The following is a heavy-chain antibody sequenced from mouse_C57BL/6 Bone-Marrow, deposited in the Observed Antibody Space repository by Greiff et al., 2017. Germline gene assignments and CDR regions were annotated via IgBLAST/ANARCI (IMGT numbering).Heavy chain of an antibody. CDR3: ARDYGRYFDV. CDR2: IHPNSGST. D-gene: IGHD1-1*02. J-gene: IGHJ1*03. CDR1: GYTFTSYW. Sequence: QVQLQQPGAELVKPGASVKLSCKASGYTFTSYWMHWVKQRPGQGLEWIGMIHPNSGSTNYNEKVKSKATLTVDKSSSTAYMQLSSLTSEDSAVYYCARDYGRYFDVWGTGTTVTVSS. V-gene: IGHV1-64*01.